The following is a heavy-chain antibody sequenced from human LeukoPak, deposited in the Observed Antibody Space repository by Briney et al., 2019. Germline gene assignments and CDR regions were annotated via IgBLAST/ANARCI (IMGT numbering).Heavy chain of an antibody. J-gene: IGHJ4*02. V-gene: IGHV4-4*02. Sequence: PSETLSLTCTVSGGSITTSNVWSWVRQPPGKGLEWIGEVYHSASTTYNSSLKRRLTMTIDKSKNNFSLNLKSVTAADTAVYYCARRYYGSGTNFFDYWGQGTLVTVSS. CDR1: GGSITTSNV. CDR2: VYHSAST. CDR3: ARRYYGSGTNFFDY. D-gene: IGHD3-10*01.